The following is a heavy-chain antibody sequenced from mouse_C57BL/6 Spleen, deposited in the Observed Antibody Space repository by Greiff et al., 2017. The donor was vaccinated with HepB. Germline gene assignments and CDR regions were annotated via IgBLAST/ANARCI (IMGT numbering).Heavy chain of an antibody. CDR3: ARDPYGGAMDY. V-gene: IGHV5-4*01. CDR1: GFTFSSYA. CDR2: ISDGGSYT. J-gene: IGHJ4*01. Sequence: EVKLVESGGGLVKPGGSLKLSCAASGFTFSSYAMSWVRQTPEKRLAWVATISDGGSYTYYPDNVKGRFTISRDNAKNNLYLQMSHLKSEDTAMYYCARDPYGGAMDYWGQGTSVTVSS. D-gene: IGHD1-1*02.